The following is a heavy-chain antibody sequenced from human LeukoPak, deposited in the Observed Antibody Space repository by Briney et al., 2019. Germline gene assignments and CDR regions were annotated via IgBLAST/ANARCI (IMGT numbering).Heavy chain of an antibody. V-gene: IGHV3-15*01. J-gene: IGHJ4*02. D-gene: IGHD6-19*01. CDR3: AKDPSLIAVAGYFDY. CDR2: IKSKTDGGTT. CDR1: GFIFSNVW. Sequence: GGSLRLSCAVSGFIFSNVWMSWVRQAPGQGLEWVGRIKSKTDGGTTDYAAPVKGRFTISRDNSKNTLYLQMNSLRAEDTAVYYCAKDPSLIAVAGYFDYWGQGTLVSVSS.